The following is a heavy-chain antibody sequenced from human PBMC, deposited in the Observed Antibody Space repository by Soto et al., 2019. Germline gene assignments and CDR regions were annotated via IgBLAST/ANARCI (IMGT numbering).Heavy chain of an antibody. CDR1: GYTFTSYY. J-gene: IGHJ6*02. V-gene: IGHV1-46*03. CDR2: INPSGGST. Sequence: ASVKVSCKASGYTFTSYYMHWVRQAPGQGLEWMGIINPSGGSTSYAQKFQGRVTMTRDTSTSTVYMELSSLRSEDTAVYYCARFVPLRYLDWLSGYYGMDVWGQGTTVTVS. CDR3: ARFVPLRYLDWLSGYYGMDV. D-gene: IGHD3-9*01.